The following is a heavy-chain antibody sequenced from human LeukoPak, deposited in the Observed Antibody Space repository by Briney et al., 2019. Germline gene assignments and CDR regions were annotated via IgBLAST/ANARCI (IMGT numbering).Heavy chain of an antibody. CDR2: TSFDGSNK. J-gene: IGHJ4*02. Sequence: PGTSLRLSCAASGFTFSTYAMHWVRQAPGKGLEWVAVTSFDGSNKYYADSVKGRLTISRDNSKNTLYLQMNSLRTEDTALYYCARDRAPGGNYYDLSEWGQGTLVTVSS. V-gene: IGHV3-30-3*01. D-gene: IGHD3-10*01. CDR3: ARDRAPGGNYYDLSE. CDR1: GFTFSTYA.